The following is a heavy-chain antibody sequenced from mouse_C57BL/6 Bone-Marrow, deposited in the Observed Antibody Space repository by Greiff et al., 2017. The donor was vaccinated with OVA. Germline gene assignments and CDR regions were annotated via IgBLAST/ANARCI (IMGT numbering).Heavy chain of an antibody. CDR1: GYTFTNYW. V-gene: IGHV1-63*01. CDR2: IYPGGGYT. CDR3: AIEGLYGYDSWFAY. J-gene: IGHJ3*01. Sequence: QVQLKESGAELVRPGTSVKMSCKASGYTFTNYWIGWAKQRPGHGLEWIGDIYPGGGYTKYNEKFKGKANLTADNSSSTAYMQFSSLTSEDSAIYYCAIEGLYGYDSWFAYWGQGTLVTVSA. D-gene: IGHD2-2*01.